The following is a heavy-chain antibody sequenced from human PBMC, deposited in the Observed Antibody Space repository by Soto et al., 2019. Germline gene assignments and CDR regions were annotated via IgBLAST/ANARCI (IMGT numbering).Heavy chain of an antibody. V-gene: IGHV3-30*03. D-gene: IGHD2-15*01. Sequence: QVQVVESGGGVVQPGRSLRLSCAASEFPFSNYGMHWVRQAPGKGLEWVAHISYDGSNKHYADSVKGRFTISRDNSKNMLFLQMSSLRTEDTAVYYCAGGQYYFDYCGQGTRVSVSS. CDR2: ISYDGSNK. CDR1: EFPFSNYG. J-gene: IGHJ4*02. CDR3: AGGQYYFDY.